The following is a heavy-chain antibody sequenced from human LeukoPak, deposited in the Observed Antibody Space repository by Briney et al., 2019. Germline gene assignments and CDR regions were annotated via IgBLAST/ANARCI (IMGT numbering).Heavy chain of an antibody. CDR3: ARDKYSGYDLDY. D-gene: IGHD5-12*01. V-gene: IGHV3-23*01. CDR2: ISGSGDNT. J-gene: IGHJ4*02. Sequence: GGSLRLSCAASGFTSSSYAMSWVRQAPGKGLEWVSAISGSGDNTYYADSMKGRFTISRDNSKNTLYLQMNSLRAEDTAVYYCARDKYSGYDLDYWGQGTLVTVSS. CDR1: GFTSSSYA.